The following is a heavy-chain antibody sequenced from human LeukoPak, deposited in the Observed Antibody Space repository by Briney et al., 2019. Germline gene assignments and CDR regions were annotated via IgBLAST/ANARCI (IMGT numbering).Heavy chain of an antibody. CDR2: ISAGGDRT. D-gene: IGHD6-13*01. Sequence: GGSLRLSCAASGFRFNSYGMTWVRLAPGKGLEWVSAISAGGDRTYYADAVKGRFTISRDNSNNTLYLQMNSLRAEDTAVYYCARSLTAAAGNLGYWGQGTLITVSS. CDR3: ARSLTAAAGNLGY. J-gene: IGHJ4*02. V-gene: IGHV3-23*01. CDR1: GFRFNSYG.